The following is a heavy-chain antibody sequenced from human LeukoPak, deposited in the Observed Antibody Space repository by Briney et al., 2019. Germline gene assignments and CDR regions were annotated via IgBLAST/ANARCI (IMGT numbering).Heavy chain of an antibody. CDR2: ISSSSSYI. Sequence: GGSLRLSCAASGFTSSSYSMNWVRQAPGKGLEWVSSISSSSSYIYYADSVKGRFTISRDNAKNSLYLQMNSLRAEDTAVYYCARGIAAAGTNWFDPWGQGTLVTVSS. CDR3: ARGIAAAGTNWFDP. J-gene: IGHJ5*02. D-gene: IGHD6-13*01. CDR1: GFTSSSYS. V-gene: IGHV3-21*01.